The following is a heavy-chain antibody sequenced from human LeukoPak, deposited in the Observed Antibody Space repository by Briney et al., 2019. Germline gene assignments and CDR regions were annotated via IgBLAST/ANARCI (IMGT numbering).Heavy chain of an antibody. CDR2: ISVGGGDT. D-gene: IGHD1-26*01. CDR1: GFIFSSYV. J-gene: IGHJ4*02. CDR3: AKESVGAIVY. V-gene: IGHV3-23*01. Sequence: GGSLRLSCEASGFIFSSYVMGWVRQAPGKGLEWVSSISVGGGDTFTADSVKGRFTITRDNSKNTLYLQMNSLRAEDTAVYYCAKESVGAIVYWGQGTLVTVSS.